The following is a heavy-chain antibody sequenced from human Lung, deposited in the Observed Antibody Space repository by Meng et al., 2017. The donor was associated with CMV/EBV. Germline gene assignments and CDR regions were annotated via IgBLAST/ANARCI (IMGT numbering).Heavy chain of an antibody. V-gene: IGHV1-3*01. CDR3: ARAGYDSSGYYPQPFDY. D-gene: IGHD3-22*01. J-gene: IGHJ4*02. Sequence: HVQLVQSGAEVKKPWASVKVSCKASGYTLTSYAMHWVRQAPGQRLEWMGWINAGNGNTKYSQRFQGRVTITRDTSASTAYMELSSLRSEDTTVYYCARAGYDSSGYYPQPFDYWGQGTLVTVSS. CDR1: GYTLTSYA. CDR2: INAGNGNT.